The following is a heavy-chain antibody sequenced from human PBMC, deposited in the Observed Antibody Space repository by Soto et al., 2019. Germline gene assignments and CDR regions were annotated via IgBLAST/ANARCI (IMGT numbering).Heavy chain of an antibody. CDR3: AKVGYGPHYYYYGMDV. Sequence: GGSLRLSCAASGFTFSSYGMHWVRQAPGKGLEWVAVISYDGSNKYYADSVKGRFTISRDNSKNTLYLQMNSLRAEDTAVYYCAKVGYGPHYYYYGMDVWGQGTTVTVSS. CDR1: GFTFSSYG. D-gene: IGHD5-18*01. CDR2: ISYDGSNK. J-gene: IGHJ6*02. V-gene: IGHV3-30*18.